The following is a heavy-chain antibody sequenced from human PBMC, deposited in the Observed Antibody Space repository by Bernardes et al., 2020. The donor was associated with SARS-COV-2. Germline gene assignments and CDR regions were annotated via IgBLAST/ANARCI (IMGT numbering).Heavy chain of an antibody. CDR1: GFSFSGYA. J-gene: IGHJ2*01. V-gene: IGHV3-23*01. D-gene: IGHD6-13*01. CDR2: IRNTGGST. Sequence: GGSLRLSCAASGFSFSGYAMSWVRQAPGKGLEWVSSIRNTGGSTYYADSVRGRITISGDNSKNTLYLQMNSLRVEDTAVYYCARGRIADGAYWCFALWGRGTLVTVSS. CDR3: ARGRIADGAYWCFAL.